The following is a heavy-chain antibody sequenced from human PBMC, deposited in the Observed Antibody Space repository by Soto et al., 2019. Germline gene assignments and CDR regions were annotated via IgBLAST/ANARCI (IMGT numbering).Heavy chain of an antibody. D-gene: IGHD1-1*01. CDR1: GFTFSSYD. CDR3: ARGATRSFYYMDV. CDR2: TGAAGDT. Sequence: PGGSLRLSCAASGFTFSSYDMHWVRQATGKGLEWVSSTGAAGDTSYPGSVKGRFTISRENAKNSLDLQMNSLRAGDTAVYYCARGATRSFYYMDVWGKGTTVTVS. J-gene: IGHJ6*03. V-gene: IGHV3-13*01.